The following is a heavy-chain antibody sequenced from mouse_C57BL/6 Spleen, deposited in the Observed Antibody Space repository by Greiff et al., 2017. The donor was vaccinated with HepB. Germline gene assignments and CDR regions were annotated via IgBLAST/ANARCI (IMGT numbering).Heavy chain of an antibody. J-gene: IGHJ1*03. CDR1: GFSLTSYA. V-gene: IGHV2-9-1*01. D-gene: IGHD2-3*01. CDR2: IWTGGGT. CDR3: ARNFGIDGYYGYFDV. Sequence: VQLVESGPGLVAPSQSLSITCTVSGFSLTSYAISWVRQPPGKGLEWLGVIWTGGGTNYNSALKSRLSISKDNSKSQVFLKMNSLQTDDTARYYCARNFGIDGYYGYFDVWGTGTTVTVSS.